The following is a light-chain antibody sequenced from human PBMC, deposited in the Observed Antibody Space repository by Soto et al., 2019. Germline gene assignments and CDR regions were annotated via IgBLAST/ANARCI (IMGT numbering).Light chain of an antibody. V-gene: IGLV4-60*02. CDR3: ETWDSHTWV. Sequence: QSVLTQSSSASASLGSSVKLTCTLSSGHSSYIIAWHQQQPGKAPRYLMNLEGRGSYNKGSGVPDRFSGSSSGADRYFTILLLQFEDDPDYHCETWDSHTWVFGRGTKLTVL. CDR1: SGHSSYI. CDR2: LEGRGSY. J-gene: IGLJ3*02.